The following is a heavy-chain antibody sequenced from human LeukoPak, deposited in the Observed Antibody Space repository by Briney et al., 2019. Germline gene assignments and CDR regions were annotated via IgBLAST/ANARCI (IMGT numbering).Heavy chain of an antibody. CDR3: ARGDSGSFSQFDC. Sequence: PSETLSLTCAVSGGSISNGYWWSWVRQPPVKGLEWIGEINHSGSTNYNPSLKSRVTISVDTSKNQFSLKLTSVTAADTAVYYCARGDSGSFSQFDCWGQGTLVTVSS. CDR1: GGSISNGYW. CDR2: INHSGST. J-gene: IGHJ4*02. V-gene: IGHV4-4*02. D-gene: IGHD1-26*01.